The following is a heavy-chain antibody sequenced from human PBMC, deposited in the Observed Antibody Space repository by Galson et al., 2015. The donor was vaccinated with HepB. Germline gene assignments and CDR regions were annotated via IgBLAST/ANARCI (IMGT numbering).Heavy chain of an antibody. CDR1: GFTVSSNY. Sequence: SLRLSCAASGFTVSSNYMSWVRQAPGKGLEWVSVIYSGGSTYYADSVKGRFTISRDNSKNTLYLQMNSLRAEDTAVYYCARAQQAYCGGDCYTYYFDYWGQGTLVTVSS. CDR2: IYSGGST. J-gene: IGHJ4*02. V-gene: IGHV3-66*01. CDR3: ARAQQAYCGGDCYTYYFDY. D-gene: IGHD2-21*02.